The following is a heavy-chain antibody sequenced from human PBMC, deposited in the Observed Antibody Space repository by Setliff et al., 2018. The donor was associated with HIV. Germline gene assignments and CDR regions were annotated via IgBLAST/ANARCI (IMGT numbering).Heavy chain of an antibody. CDR1: GFTFSNYA. D-gene: IGHD3-22*01. V-gene: IGHV3-23*01. J-gene: IGHJ4*02. CDR3: AKELAASGLGYFDS. CDR2: ILSTGERT. Sequence: PGGSLRLSCAASGFTFSNYAMSWVRQAPGEGLEWVSAILSTGERTFYADSVKGRFTISRDDSKNTLYLRMNSLRAEDTAEYYCAKELAASGLGYFDSWGRGILVTVSS.